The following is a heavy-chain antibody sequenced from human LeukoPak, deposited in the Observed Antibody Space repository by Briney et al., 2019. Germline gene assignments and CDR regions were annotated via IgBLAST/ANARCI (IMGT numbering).Heavy chain of an antibody. J-gene: IGHJ3*02. Sequence: SVKVSCKATGGTFSSYAISWVRQAPGQGLEWMGGIIPIFGTANYAQKFPGRVTITTDESTSTAYMELSSLRSEDTAVYYCARAYYYDSSGYAFDIWGQGTMVTVSS. CDR3: ARAYYYDSSGYAFDI. D-gene: IGHD3-22*01. CDR2: IIPIFGTA. CDR1: GGTFSSYA. V-gene: IGHV1-69*05.